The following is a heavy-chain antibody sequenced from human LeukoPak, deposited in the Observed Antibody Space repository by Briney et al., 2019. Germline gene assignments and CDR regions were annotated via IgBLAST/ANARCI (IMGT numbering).Heavy chain of an antibody. CDR3: ARYYDFWSGYSGAGRFDP. J-gene: IGHJ5*02. CDR2: INPNSGGT. D-gene: IGHD3-3*01. V-gene: IGHV1-2*02. CDR1: GYTFTGYY. Sequence: GASVKVSCKASGYTFTGYYMHRVRQAPGQGLEWMGWINPNSGGTNYAQKFQGRVTMTRDTSISTAYMELSRLRSDDTAVYYCARYYDFWSGYSGAGRFDPWGQGTLVTVSS.